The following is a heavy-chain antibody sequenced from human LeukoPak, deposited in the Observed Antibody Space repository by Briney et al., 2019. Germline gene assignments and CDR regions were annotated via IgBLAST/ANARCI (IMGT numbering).Heavy chain of an antibody. CDR1: GYTFTGYY. CDR2: INPNSGGT. Sequence: ASVKVSCKASGYTFTGYYMHWVRQAPGQGLEWMGWINPNSGGTNYAQKFQGWVNMTRDTSISTAYMELSRLRSDDTAVYYCARGAPSYCSSTSCLAYYFDYWGQGTLVTVSS. V-gene: IGHV1-2*04. D-gene: IGHD2-2*01. J-gene: IGHJ4*02. CDR3: ARGAPSYCSSTSCLAYYFDY.